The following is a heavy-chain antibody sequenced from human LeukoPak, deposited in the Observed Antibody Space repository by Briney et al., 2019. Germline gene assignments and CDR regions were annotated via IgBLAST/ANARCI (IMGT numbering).Heavy chain of an antibody. Sequence: GRSLRLSCAASGFTFDDYAMHWVRQAPGKGLEWVSGISWNSGSIGYADSVKGRFTISRDNSKNTLYLQMNSLRAEDTAVYYCARDLHDILTERFGMDVWGQGTTVTVSS. J-gene: IGHJ6*02. CDR3: ARDLHDILTERFGMDV. CDR1: GFTFDDYA. D-gene: IGHD3-9*01. CDR2: ISWNSGSI. V-gene: IGHV3-9*01.